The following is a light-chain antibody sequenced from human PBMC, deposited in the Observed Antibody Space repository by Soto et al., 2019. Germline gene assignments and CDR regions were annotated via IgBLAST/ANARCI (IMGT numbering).Light chain of an antibody. CDR3: LQDYSYPLT. CDR1: QGIGND. CDR2: GAS. Sequence: AIQMTQSPSSLSASVGDRVTITCRASQGIGNDLGWYQQKPGKVPNLLIYGASSVRSGVPSRFSGSVTGTDFTLTISNLQPEEFATYYCLQDYSYPLTFGGGTKVEVK. V-gene: IGKV1-6*01. J-gene: IGKJ4*01.